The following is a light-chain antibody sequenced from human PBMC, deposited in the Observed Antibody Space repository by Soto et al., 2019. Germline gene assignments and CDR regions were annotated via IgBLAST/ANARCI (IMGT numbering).Light chain of an antibody. CDR2: GAS. Sequence: DIQLTQSPSFLSASVGDRVTITCRASQGISSYLAWFQKKPGKAPKLLIYGASTLESGVPSRFSGSGSGTEFTLTISSLQPGDFATYYCQQIKSYPSTFAQGTRLEIK. CDR1: QGISSY. J-gene: IGKJ5*01. V-gene: IGKV1-9*01. CDR3: QQIKSYPST.